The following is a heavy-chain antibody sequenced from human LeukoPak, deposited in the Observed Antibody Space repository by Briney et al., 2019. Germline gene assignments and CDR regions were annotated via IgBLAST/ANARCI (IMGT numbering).Heavy chain of an antibody. V-gene: IGHV4-59*01. CDR3: ARALQPGVYAFDI. CDR2: IYYSGST. J-gene: IGHJ3*02. Sequence: SETLSLTCTVSGVSISSYYWTWIRQPPGEGLEWIGYIYYSGSTNYNPSLKSRVTISVDTSKNQFSLKLSSVTAADTAVYYCARALQPGVYAFDIWGQGKMVTVSS. D-gene: IGHD6-13*01. CDR1: GVSISSYY.